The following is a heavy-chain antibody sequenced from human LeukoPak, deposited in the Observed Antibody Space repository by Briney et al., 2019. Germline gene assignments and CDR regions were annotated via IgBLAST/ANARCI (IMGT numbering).Heavy chain of an antibody. CDR1: GFIFSNFG. D-gene: IGHD5-24*01. V-gene: IGHV3-30*02. CDR2: IRYDGTNK. J-gene: IGHJ4*02. Sequence: PGGSLRLSCAASGFIFSNFGMHWVRQAPGKGLEWVTFIRYDGTNKYYADSVKGRFTISRDNSKNNLYLQMNSLRLEDTAVYYCAKVEMSTSPGGIDYWGQGTLVTVSS. CDR3: AKVEMSTSPGGIDY.